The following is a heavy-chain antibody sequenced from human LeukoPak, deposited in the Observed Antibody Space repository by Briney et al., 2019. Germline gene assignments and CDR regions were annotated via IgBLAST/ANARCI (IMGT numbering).Heavy chain of an antibody. V-gene: IGHV4-39*01. Sequence: SETLSLTCTVSGGSISSSSYYWGWIRQPPGKGLEWIGSIYYSGSTYYNPSLRSRVTISVDTSKNQFSLQLSSVTAADTAVYYCARQDYDSSGYYSLNYFDYWGQGTLVTVPS. CDR3: ARQDYDSSGYYSLNYFDY. CDR1: GGSISSSSYY. D-gene: IGHD3-22*01. CDR2: IYYSGST. J-gene: IGHJ4*02.